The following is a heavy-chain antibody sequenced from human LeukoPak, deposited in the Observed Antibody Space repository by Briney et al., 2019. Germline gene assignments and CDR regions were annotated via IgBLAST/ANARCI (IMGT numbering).Heavy chain of an antibody. CDR2: ISAYNGNT. CDR3: ARAANVVAASGWFDP. V-gene: IGHV1-18*01. CDR1: GYTFTSYG. D-gene: IGHD2-15*01. Sequence: ASVKVSCKASGYTFTSYGISWVRQAPGQGLEWMGWISAYNGNTNYAQKLQGRVTMTTDTSTSTAYMELRSLRSDDTAVYYCARAANVVAASGWFDPWGQGTLVTVSS. J-gene: IGHJ5*02.